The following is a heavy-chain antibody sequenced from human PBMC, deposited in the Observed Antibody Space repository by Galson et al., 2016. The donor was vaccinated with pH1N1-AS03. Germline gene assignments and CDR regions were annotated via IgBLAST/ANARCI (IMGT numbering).Heavy chain of an antibody. Sequence: SVKVSCKASGYTFTDYYIHWVRQAPGQGLEWMGRLTPNSGVTNYAQKFQGRVTMTRDMSLTTAYMELSILKSEDTAVYYCATKQQRASWGQGTLVTVSS. J-gene: IGHJ4*02. D-gene: IGHD1/OR15-1a*01. CDR1: GYTFTDYY. CDR2: LTPNSGVT. V-gene: IGHV1-2*06. CDR3: ATKQQRAS.